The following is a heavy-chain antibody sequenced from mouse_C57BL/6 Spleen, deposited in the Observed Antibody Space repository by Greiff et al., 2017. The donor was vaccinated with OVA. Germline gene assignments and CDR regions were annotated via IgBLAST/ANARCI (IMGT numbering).Heavy chain of an antibody. Sequence: VQLQQSGPELVKPGASVKIPCKASGYTFTDYNMDWVKQSHGKSLEWIGDINPNNGGTIYNQKFKGKATLTVDQSSSTAYMELRSLTSEDTAVDYCARWSNYDDYAMDYWGQGTSVTVSS. D-gene: IGHD2-5*01. CDR1: GYTFTDYN. J-gene: IGHJ4*01. CDR3: ARWSNYDDYAMDY. CDR2: INPNNGGT. V-gene: IGHV1-18*01.